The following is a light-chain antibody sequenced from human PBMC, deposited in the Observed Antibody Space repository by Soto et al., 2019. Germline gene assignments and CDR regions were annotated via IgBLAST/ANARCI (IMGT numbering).Light chain of an antibody. V-gene: IGKV3D-15*01. CDR1: QSVDID. J-gene: IGKJ1*01. CDR3: QQYSGWPRT. CDR2: GAS. Sequence: EIVLTQSPGTLSVSPGERVTLSCRASQSVDIDLAWYQQKPGQAPRLLIYGASTRATDMPGRFRGSGAGAEFTLTISSLQSEDSAVYYCQQYSGWPRTLGQGTKVDIK.